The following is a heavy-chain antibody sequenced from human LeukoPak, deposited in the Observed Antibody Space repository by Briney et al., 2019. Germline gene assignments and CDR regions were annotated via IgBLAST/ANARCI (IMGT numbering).Heavy chain of an antibody. CDR2: IIPIFGTA. V-gene: IGHV1-69*13. D-gene: IGHD2-21*01. Sequence: SVKVSCKASGGTFSSYAISWVRQAPGQGLEWMGGIIPIFGTANYAQKFQGRVTITADESTSTAYMELSSLRSGDTAVYYCARPHGDSYCGGDCYYYWGQGTLVTVSS. J-gene: IGHJ4*02. CDR1: GGTFSSYA. CDR3: ARPHGDSYCGGDCYYY.